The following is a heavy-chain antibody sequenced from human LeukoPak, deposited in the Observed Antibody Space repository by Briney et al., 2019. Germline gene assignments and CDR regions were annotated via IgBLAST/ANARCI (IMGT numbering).Heavy chain of an antibody. CDR1: GFTFSSSA. CDR2: ISNNGGYT. J-gene: IGHJ1*01. V-gene: IGHV3-23*01. CDR3: AKQLGYCSDGSCYFPH. Sequence: PGGSLRLSCAASGFTFSSSAMSWVRQAPGKGLEWVSAISNNGGYTYYADSVQGRFTISRDNSKSTLCLQMNSLRAEDTAVYYCAKQLGYCSDGSCYFPHWGQGTLVTLSS. D-gene: IGHD2-15*01.